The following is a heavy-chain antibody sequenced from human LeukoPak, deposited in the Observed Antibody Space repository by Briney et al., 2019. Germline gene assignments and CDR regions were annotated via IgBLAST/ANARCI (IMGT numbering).Heavy chain of an antibody. D-gene: IGHD2-15*01. CDR3: AVHRPGYCSGGSCYPGYFDY. CDR2: FYYSGST. J-gene: IGHJ4*02. CDR1: GGSISSSSYY. Sequence: PSETLSLTCTVSGGSISSSSYYWGWIRQPPGKGLEWIGSFYYSGSTYYNPSLKSRVTISVDTSKNQFSLKLSSVTAADTAVYYCAVHRPGYCSGGSCYPGYFDYWGQGTLVTVSS. V-gene: IGHV4-39*01.